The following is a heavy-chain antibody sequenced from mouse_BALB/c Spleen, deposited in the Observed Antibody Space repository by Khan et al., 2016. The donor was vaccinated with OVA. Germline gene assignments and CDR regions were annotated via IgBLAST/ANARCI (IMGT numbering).Heavy chain of an antibody. D-gene: IGHD4-1*01. J-gene: IGHJ3*01. CDR2: ISSGGVYT. Sequence: VVLVASGGHLLKPGGSLKLSCAASAFTFSTYSMSCVRQSPHKRLEWVASISSGGVYTYYPDSVTWRFTISRDNAKNTLYLQMSDLQSEHTAMLYCEDHVTGSIAYGGKGT. CDR3: EDHVTGSIAY. V-gene: IGHV5-6*01. CDR1: AFTFSTYS.